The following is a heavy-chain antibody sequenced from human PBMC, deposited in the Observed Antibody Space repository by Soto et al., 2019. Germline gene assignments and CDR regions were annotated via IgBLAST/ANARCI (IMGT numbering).Heavy chain of an antibody. CDR3: ARSGSSSVIGWFDP. J-gene: IGHJ5*02. Sequence: ASVKVSFKASGYTFTSYAMHWVRQAPGQRLEWMGWINAGNGNTKYSQKFQGRVTITRDTSASTAYMELSSLRSEDTAVYYCARSGSSSVIGWFDPWGQGTLVTVSS. CDR2: INAGNGNT. D-gene: IGHD6-6*01. CDR1: GYTFTSYA. V-gene: IGHV1-3*01.